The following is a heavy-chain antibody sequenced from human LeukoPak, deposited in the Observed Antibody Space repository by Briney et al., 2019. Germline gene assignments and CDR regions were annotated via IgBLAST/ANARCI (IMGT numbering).Heavy chain of an antibody. J-gene: IGHJ6*03. Sequence: ASVKASCKASGYTFTSYDINWVRQATGQGLEWMGWMNPNSGNTGYAQKFQGRVTMTRNASISTAYMELSSLRSEDTAVYYCARGYYYYYYMDVWGKGTTVTVSS. CDR2: MNPNSGNT. CDR1: GYTFTSYD. V-gene: IGHV1-8*01. CDR3: ARGYYYYYYMDV.